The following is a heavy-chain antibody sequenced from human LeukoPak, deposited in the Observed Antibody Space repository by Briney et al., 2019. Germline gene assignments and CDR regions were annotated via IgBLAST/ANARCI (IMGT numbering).Heavy chain of an antibody. J-gene: IGHJ3*02. CDR1: GFTFSSYA. V-gene: IGHV3-30*04. D-gene: IGHD2/OR15-2a*01. CDR3: AKDSTTGGWFAFDAFDI. Sequence: GGSLRLSCSASGFTFSSYAMHWVRQAPGKGLEWVAVISYDGSNKYYADSVKGRFTISRDNSKNTLYLQMNSLRAEDTAVYYCAKDSTTGGWFAFDAFDIWGQGTKVTVSS. CDR2: ISYDGSNK.